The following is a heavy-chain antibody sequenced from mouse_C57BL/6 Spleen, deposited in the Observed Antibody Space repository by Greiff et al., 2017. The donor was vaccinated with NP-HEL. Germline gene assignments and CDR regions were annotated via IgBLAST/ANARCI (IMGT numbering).Heavy chain of an antibody. J-gene: IGHJ2*01. V-gene: IGHV1-64*01. CDR2: IHPNSGST. D-gene: IGHD1-1*01. Sequence: QVQLKQPGAELVKPGASVKLSCKASGYTFTSYWMHWVKQRPGQGLEWIGMIHPNSGSTNYNEKFKSKATLTVDKSSSTAYMQLSSLTSEDSAVYYCARSPLITTVVAPDYWGQGTTLTVSS. CDR1: GYTFTSYW. CDR3: ARSPLITTVVAPDY.